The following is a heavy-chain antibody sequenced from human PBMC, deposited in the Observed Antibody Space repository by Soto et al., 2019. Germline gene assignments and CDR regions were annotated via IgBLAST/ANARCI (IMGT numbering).Heavy chain of an antibody. J-gene: IGHJ6*03. CDR3: ARVETGRTGHAKWDYYYYYMDV. CDR1: GYTFTSYG. V-gene: IGHV1-18*01. D-gene: IGHD1-1*01. Sequence: QVQLVQSGAEVKKPGASVKVSCKASGYTFTSYGISWVRQAPGQGLEWMGWISAYNGNTNYAQKLQGRVTMTTDTSTSTAYMELRSLRSDDTAVYYCARVETGRTGHAKWDYYYYYMDVWGKGTTVTVSS. CDR2: ISAYNGNT.